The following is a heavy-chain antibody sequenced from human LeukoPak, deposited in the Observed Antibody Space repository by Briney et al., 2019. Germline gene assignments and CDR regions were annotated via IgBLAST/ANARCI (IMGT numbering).Heavy chain of an antibody. CDR3: ARGPPIAAAGFDY. J-gene: IGHJ4*02. D-gene: IGHD6-13*01. CDR1: GGSISSYY. CDR2: IYYSGST. V-gene: IGHV4-59*01. Sequence: SETLSLTCTVSGGSISSYYWSWIRQPPGKGLEWIGYIYYSGSTNYNPSLKSRVTISVDTSKNQFSLKLSSVTAADTAVYYCARGPPIAAAGFDYWGQETLVTVSS.